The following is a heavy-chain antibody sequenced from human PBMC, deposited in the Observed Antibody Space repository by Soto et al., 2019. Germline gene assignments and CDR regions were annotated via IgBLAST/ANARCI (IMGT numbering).Heavy chain of an antibody. V-gene: IGHV3-21*01. CDR1: GFTFSSYS. J-gene: IGHJ4*02. D-gene: IGHD1-26*01. Sequence: EVQLVESGGGLVKPGGSLRLSCAASGFTFSSYSMNWVRQAPGKGLEWVSSISSSSSYIYYADSVNGRFTISRDNAKNSLYLQRNSLRAEDTAVYYCARTVGATTGHFDYWGQGTLVTVSS. CDR3: ARTVGATTGHFDY. CDR2: ISSSSSYI.